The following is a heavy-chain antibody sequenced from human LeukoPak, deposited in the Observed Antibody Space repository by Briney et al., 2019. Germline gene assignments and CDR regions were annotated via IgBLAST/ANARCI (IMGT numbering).Heavy chain of an antibody. CDR2: MYTSGST. CDR1: GGSISSGSYY. D-gene: IGHD3-10*01. CDR3: ARGPIGFGELLLDAFDI. J-gene: IGHJ3*02. Sequence: SQTLSLTCTVSGGSISSGSYYWSWIRQPAGKGLEWIGRMYTSGSTNYNPSLKSRVTISVDTSKNQFSLKLSSVTAADTAVYYCARGPIGFGELLLDAFDIWGQGTMVTVSS. V-gene: IGHV4-61*02.